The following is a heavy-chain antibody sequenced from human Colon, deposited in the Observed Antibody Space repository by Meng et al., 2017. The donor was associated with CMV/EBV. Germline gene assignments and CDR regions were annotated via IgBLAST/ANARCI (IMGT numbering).Heavy chain of an antibody. CDR3: ATGGGTEAAAAGVFDF. V-gene: IGHV3-33*01. CDR1: GFIIHRHG. J-gene: IGHJ4*02. Sequence: GESLKISCTLSGFIIHRHGMHWVRQAPGKGLEWVATISSDGSQKHFADSVKGRFTISRDNSKNTQFLEMNSLRDEDTAVYFCATGGGTEAAAAGVFDFWGQGTLVTVSS. CDR2: ISSDGSQK. D-gene: IGHD6-25*01.